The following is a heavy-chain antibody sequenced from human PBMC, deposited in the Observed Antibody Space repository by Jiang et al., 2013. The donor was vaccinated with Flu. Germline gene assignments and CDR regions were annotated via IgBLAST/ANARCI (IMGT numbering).Heavy chain of an antibody. D-gene: IGHD3-10*01. J-gene: IGHJ6*04. CDR3: ASESISGHYYYGMDV. V-gene: IGHV3-48*03. CDR2: ISSSGSTI. Sequence: YISSSGSTIFYADSVKGRFTISRDNAKNSLYLQMNSLRAEDTAVYYCASESISGHYYYGMDVWGKGTTVTVSS.